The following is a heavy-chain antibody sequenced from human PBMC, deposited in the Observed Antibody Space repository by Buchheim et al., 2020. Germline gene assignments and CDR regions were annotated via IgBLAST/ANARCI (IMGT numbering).Heavy chain of an antibody. J-gene: IGHJ6*02. Sequence: VSLRLSCAASGFTFSNAWMNWVRQAPGKGLEWVGRIKSKTDGGTTDYAAPVKGRFTISRDDSKNTLYLQMNSLKTEDTAVYYCTHPYYDFWSGYSRSYGMDVWGQGTT. CDR2: IKSKTDGGTT. CDR1: GFTFSNAW. V-gene: IGHV3-15*07. CDR3: THPYYDFWSGYSRSYGMDV. D-gene: IGHD3-3*01.